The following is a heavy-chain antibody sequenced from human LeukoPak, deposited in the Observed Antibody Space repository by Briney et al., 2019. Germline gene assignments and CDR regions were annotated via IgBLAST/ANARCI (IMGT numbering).Heavy chain of an antibody. V-gene: IGHV1-46*01. CDR3: ARVTRSPNVEGPQGFDY. CDR1: GYTFTGYY. CDR2: INPSGGST. D-gene: IGHD2-21*02. Sequence: ASVKVSCKASGYTFTGYYMHWVRQAPGQGLEWMGIINPSGGSTSYAQKFQGRVTMTRDTSTSTVYMELSSLRSEDTAVYYCARVTRSPNVEGPQGFDYWGQGTLVTVSS. J-gene: IGHJ4*02.